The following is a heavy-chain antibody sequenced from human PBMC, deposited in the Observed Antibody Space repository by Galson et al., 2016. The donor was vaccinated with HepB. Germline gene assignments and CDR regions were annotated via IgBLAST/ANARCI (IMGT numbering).Heavy chain of an antibody. Sequence: SVKVSCKASGYTFSNYGFSWVRQAPGQGLEWMRWISAYNGDTNYAQKFQGRVTMTTDTSTRTAYMDLRSLRSDDTAVYYCARSPPSLDGDVGYYMDVWGKGTTVTVS. V-gene: IGHV1-18*01. D-gene: IGHD4-17*01. J-gene: IGHJ6*03. CDR3: ARSPPSLDGDVGYYMDV. CDR2: ISAYNGDT. CDR1: GYTFSNYG.